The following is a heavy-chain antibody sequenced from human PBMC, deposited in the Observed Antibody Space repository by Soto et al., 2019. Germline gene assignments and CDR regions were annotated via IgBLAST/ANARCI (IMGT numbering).Heavy chain of an antibody. Sequence: QVQLVESGGGVVQPGRSLRLSCATSGFTFNSSGMHWVRQAPGKGLEWVAVIWYDGTNKYYADSVKGRFTISRDNAKNTLYLLMNSLRVDDTAVYYCAGAEPSDGSLGARYDYYYYVDVWGKGTTVIVSS. J-gene: IGHJ6*03. D-gene: IGHD6-6*01. V-gene: IGHV3-33*01. CDR3: AGAEPSDGSLGARYDYYYYVDV. CDR2: IWYDGTNK. CDR1: GFTFNSSG.